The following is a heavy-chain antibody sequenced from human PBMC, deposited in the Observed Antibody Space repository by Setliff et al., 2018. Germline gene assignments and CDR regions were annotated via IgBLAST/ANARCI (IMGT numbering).Heavy chain of an antibody. Sequence: SETLSLTCTVSGGSISSYYWSWIRQPPGKGLEWIGYIYYSGSTNYNPSLKSRVTISVDTSKNQFSLKLSSVTAADTAAYYCARGGNDYKWGAFDIWGQGTMVTVSS. CDR2: IYYSGST. D-gene: IGHD4-4*01. J-gene: IGHJ3*02. CDR3: ARGGNDYKWGAFDI. V-gene: IGHV4-59*01. CDR1: GGSISSYY.